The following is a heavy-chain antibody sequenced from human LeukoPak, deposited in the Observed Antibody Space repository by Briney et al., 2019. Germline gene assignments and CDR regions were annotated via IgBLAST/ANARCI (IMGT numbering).Heavy chain of an antibody. V-gene: IGHV4-4*07. CDR1: GGSISSYY. Sequence: WETLSLTCTVSGGSISSYYWSWIRQPAGKGLEWMGRIYTGGSTNYNPSLKSRVTMSVDTSKNQFSLKLSSVTAADTAVYYCASPGAVAGGHDAFDIWGQGTMATVSS. CDR3: ASPGAVAGGHDAFDI. CDR2: IYTGGST. D-gene: IGHD6-19*01. J-gene: IGHJ3*02.